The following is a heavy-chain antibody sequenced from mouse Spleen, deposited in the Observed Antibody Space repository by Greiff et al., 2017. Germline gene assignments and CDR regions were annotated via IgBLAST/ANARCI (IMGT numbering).Heavy chain of an antibody. J-gene: IGHJ4*01. CDR3: ARRDYYAMDY. V-gene: IGHV1-55*01. CDR1: GYTFTSYW. Sequence: VQLRQSGAELVKPGASVKMSCKASGYTFTSYWITWVKQRPGQGLEWIGDIYPGSGSTNYNEKFKSKATLTVDTSSSTAYMQLSSLTSEDSAVYYCARRDYYAMDYWGQGTSVTVSS. CDR2: IYPGSGST.